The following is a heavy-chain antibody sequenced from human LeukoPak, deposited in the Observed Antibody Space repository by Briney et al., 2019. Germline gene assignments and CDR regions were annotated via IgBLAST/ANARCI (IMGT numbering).Heavy chain of an antibody. V-gene: IGHV1-8*01. Sequence: GASVKVSCKASEYTFTSYDIKWVRQAAGQGLEWLGWMNPNSGNTGYAQQFQGRLTMTRDTSISTAYMELSSLKSEDTAVYYCARAHCTGGFCPAFYWGQGTLVTVSS. CDR3: ARAHCTGGFCPAFY. CDR2: MNPNSGNT. CDR1: EYTFTSYD. D-gene: IGHD2-8*02. J-gene: IGHJ4*02.